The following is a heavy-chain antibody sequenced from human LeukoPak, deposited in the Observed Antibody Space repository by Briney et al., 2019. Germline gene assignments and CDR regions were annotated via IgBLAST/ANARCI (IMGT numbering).Heavy chain of an antibody. CDR2: IYYSGST. J-gene: IGHJ4*02. CDR1: GGSISSSSYY. V-gene: IGHV4-39*01. D-gene: IGHD3-10*01. CDR3: ARHGSGSYYNIVFDY. Sequence: SETLSLTCTVSGGSISSSSYYWGWIRQPPGKGLEWIGSIYYSGSTYYNPSLKSRVTISVDTSKNQFSLKLSSVTAADTAVYYCARHGSGSYYNIVFDYWGQGTLVTVSS.